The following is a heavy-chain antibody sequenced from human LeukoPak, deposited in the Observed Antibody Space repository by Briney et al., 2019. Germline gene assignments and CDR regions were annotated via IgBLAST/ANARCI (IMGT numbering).Heavy chain of an antibody. CDR2: ISYDGSNK. V-gene: IGHV3-30*18. J-gene: IGHJ3*02. D-gene: IGHD3-10*01. CDR1: GFTFNSYG. Sequence: PGGSLRLSCAASGFTFNSYGMHWVRQAPGKGLEWVAVISYDGSNKHYADSVKGRFSISRDNSKNTLYLQVNSLRAEDTAVYYCAKDYGSGSYFHDAFDIWGQGTMVTVSS. CDR3: AKDYGSGSYFHDAFDI.